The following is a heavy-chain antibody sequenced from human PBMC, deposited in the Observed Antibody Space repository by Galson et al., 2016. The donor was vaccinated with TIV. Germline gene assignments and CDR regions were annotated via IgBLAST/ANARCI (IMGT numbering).Heavy chain of an antibody. CDR3: TKVPSSGFSYYYGLDA. Sequence: SLRLSCAASGFTFSIFAMTWVRQAPGMGLEWVSAIGGGGGSTYYADSVKGRFTVSRDNSKNTLFLQMNSLRAEDTAVYYCTKVPSSGFSYYYGLDAWGQGTTVTVSS. V-gene: IGHV3-23*01. D-gene: IGHD3-22*01. CDR2: IGGGGGST. J-gene: IGHJ6*02. CDR1: GFTFSIFA.